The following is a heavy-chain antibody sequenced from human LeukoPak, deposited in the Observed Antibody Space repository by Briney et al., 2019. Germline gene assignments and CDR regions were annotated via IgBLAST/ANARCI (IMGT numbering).Heavy chain of an antibody. V-gene: IGHV3-23*01. CDR3: AKAHCSSTSCSRGYFDL. Sequence: GGSLRLSCAASGFTFSSYAMSWLRQAPGKGLEWVSAISGSGDSTYYADSVKGRFTSSRDNSKNTLYLQMNSLRAEDTAVYYCAKAHCSSTSCSRGYFDLWGRGTLVTVSS. CDR1: GFTFSSYA. D-gene: IGHD2-2*01. J-gene: IGHJ2*01. CDR2: ISGSGDST.